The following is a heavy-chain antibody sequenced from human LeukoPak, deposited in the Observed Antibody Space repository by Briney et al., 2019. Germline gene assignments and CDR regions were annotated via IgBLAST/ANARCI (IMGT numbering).Heavy chain of an antibody. CDR3: ARDRGYHDSSAYSYFYSMDV. D-gene: IGHD3-22*01. CDR1: GFTFSSYG. CDR2: ISYDGSNK. Sequence: GGSLRLSCAASGFTFSSYGMHWVRQAPGKGLEWVAVISYDGSNKYYADSVKGRFTISRDNSKNTLYLQMNSLRAEDTAVYYCARDRGYHDSSAYSYFYSMDVWGQGTTVTVSS. J-gene: IGHJ6*02. V-gene: IGHV3-30*03.